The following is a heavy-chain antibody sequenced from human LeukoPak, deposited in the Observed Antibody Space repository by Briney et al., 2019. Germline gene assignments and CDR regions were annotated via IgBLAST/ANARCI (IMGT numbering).Heavy chain of an antibody. D-gene: IGHD2-21*01. V-gene: IGHV3-23*01. J-gene: IGHJ4*02. CDR3: AKRGVVIRAILVGFHKEAYYFDS. CDR2: ISDSGGRT. CDR1: GITLSNYG. Sequence: GGSLRLSCAVSGITLSNYGMSWVRQAPGKGLEWVAGISDSGGRTNYADSVKGRFTISRDNPKNTLYLQMNSLRAEDTAVYFCAKRGVVIRAILVGFHKEAYYFDSRGQGALVTVSS.